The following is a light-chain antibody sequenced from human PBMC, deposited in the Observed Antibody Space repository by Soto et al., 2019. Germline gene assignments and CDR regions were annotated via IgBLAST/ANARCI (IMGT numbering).Light chain of an antibody. Sequence: EIVLTQSPTSLSLSPRGRATLSCRASQNVANYLDWYQQKPGQAPRLLIYESSNRATGIAARFSGSGSGTDFTLTISSLEPEDFAAYYCQQRSNWPQTFGQASKVDIK. J-gene: IGKJ1*01. CDR3: QQRSNWPQT. CDR2: ESS. V-gene: IGKV3-11*01. CDR1: QNVANY.